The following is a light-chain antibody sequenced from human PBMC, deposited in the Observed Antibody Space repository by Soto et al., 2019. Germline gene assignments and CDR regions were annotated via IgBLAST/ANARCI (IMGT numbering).Light chain of an antibody. CDR2: HAS. J-gene: IGKJ1*01. CDR1: QIVSSGY. CDR3: QQYANSRT. V-gene: IGKV3-20*01. Sequence: EIVLTQSPGTLSLFPGERATISCRASQIVSSGYLGWYQQKPGQAPRLLIQHASSRAAGVPDRFSGSGSGTDFILTSSRLEPEDFAVYYCQQYANSRTFGQGTKVEI.